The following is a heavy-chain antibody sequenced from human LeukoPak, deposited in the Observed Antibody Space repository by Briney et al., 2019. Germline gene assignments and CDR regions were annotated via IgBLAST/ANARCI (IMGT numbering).Heavy chain of an antibody. CDR3: AKSGVAGYDFWSGYYPFDY. D-gene: IGHD3-3*01. V-gene: IGHV4-34*01. J-gene: IGHJ4*02. CDR2: INHSGST. CDR1: GGSFSGYY. Sequence: SETLSLTCAVYGGSFSGYYWSWLRQPPGKGLEWIGEINHSGSTNYNPSLKSRVTISVDTSKNQFSLKLSSVTAADTAVYYCAKSGVAGYDFWSGYYPFDYWGQGTLVTVSS.